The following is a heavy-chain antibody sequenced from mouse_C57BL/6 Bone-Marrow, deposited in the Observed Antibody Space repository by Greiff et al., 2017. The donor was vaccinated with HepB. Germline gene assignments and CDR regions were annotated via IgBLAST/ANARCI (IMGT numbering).Heavy chain of an antibody. CDR1: GYSITSGYY. D-gene: IGHD2-4*01. Sequence: DVQLQESGPGLVKPSQSLSLTCSVTGYSITSGYYWNWIRQFPGNKLEWMGYISYDGSNNYNPSLKNRISITRDTSKNQFFLKLNSVTTEDTATYYCARDYDWGFAYWGQGTLVTVSA. V-gene: IGHV3-6*01. CDR3: ARDYDWGFAY. J-gene: IGHJ3*01. CDR2: ISYDGSN.